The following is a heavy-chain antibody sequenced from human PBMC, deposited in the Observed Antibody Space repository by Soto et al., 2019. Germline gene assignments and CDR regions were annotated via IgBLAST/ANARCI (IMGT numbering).Heavy chain of an antibody. V-gene: IGHV3-30*18. CDR3: AKEARWFGELLSSY. CDR2: ISYDGSNK. CDR1: GFTFNIYG. J-gene: IGHJ4*02. D-gene: IGHD3-10*01. Sequence: GCSLRLSCASSGFTFNIYGMHLVLKTPGKGLEWVAVISYDGSNKYYADSVKGRFTISRDNSKNTLYLQMNSLRAEDTAVYYCAKEARWFGELLSSYWGQGTLVTVSS.